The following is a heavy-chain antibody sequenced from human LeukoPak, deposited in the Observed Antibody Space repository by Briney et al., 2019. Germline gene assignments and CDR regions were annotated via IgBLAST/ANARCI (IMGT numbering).Heavy chain of an antibody. CDR2: ISLTGLT. CDR3: SRENGAFSPFGY. V-gene: IGHV4-4*02. J-gene: IGHJ4*02. CDR1: GGSISNTNW. Sequence: SETLSLTCGVSGGSISNTNWWSWVRQPPGQGLEWIGEISLTGLTHYNPSLESRVTVSLDKSKNQHSLNLTSVTAADTAVYYCSRENGAFSPFGYWGQGILVTVLS. D-gene: IGHD2-8*01.